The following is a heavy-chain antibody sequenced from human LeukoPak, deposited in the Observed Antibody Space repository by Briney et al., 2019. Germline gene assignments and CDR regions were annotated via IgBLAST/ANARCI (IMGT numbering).Heavy chain of an antibody. CDR2: IYYTGVT. Sequence: PSETLSLTCTVSGGSISSGTHYSNWIRQHPGKGLEWIGYIYYTGVTSYNPSLKSRVTMSVDTSMNQVSLKLSSLTAADTAVYYCAASSGVTLGRFWGQGTLVTVSS. D-gene: IGHD3-16*01. CDR1: GGSISSGTHY. CDR3: AASSGVTLGRF. J-gene: IGHJ4*02. V-gene: IGHV4-31*03.